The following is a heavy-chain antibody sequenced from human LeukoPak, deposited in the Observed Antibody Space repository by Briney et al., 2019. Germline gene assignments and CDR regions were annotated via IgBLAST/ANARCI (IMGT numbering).Heavy chain of an antibody. V-gene: IGHV1-18*01. Sequence: ASVKVSCKASGYTFTSYAMNWVRQAPGQGLEWMGWISAYNGNTNYAQKLQGRVTMTTDTSTSTAYMELRSLRSDDTAVYYCARDDCGGDCASDAFDIWGQGTMVTVSS. J-gene: IGHJ3*02. CDR2: ISAYNGNT. CDR3: ARDDCGGDCASDAFDI. D-gene: IGHD2-21*02. CDR1: GYTFTSYA.